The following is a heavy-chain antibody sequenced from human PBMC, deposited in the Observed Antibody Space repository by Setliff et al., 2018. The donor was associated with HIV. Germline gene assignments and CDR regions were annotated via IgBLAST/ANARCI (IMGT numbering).Heavy chain of an antibody. V-gene: IGHV1-2*02. Sequence: ASVKVSCKASGYTFTGYYMHWVRQAPGQGLEWMGWINPNSGGTNYAQKFQGRVTMTRDTSISTVYMELSRLRSDDTAVYYFTRGDSSGYFEYWGHGTLVTVSS. CDR3: TRGDSSGYFEY. CDR1: GYTFTGYY. D-gene: IGHD3-22*01. CDR2: INPNSGGT. J-gene: IGHJ4*01.